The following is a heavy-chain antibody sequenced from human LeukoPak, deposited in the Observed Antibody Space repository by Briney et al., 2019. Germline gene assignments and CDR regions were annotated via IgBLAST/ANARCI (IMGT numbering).Heavy chain of an antibody. CDR1: GFTFSSYG. CDR2: ISYDGSNK. V-gene: IGHV3-30*03. CDR3: VRPSRWLTLDS. Sequence: GGSLRLSCAASGFTFSSYGMHWVRQAPGKGLEWVAVISYDGSNKYYADSVKGRFTISRDNSKNTLYLQMNSLRDEDTAVYYCVRPSRWLTLDSWGQGTLVTVSS. J-gene: IGHJ4*02. D-gene: IGHD6-19*01.